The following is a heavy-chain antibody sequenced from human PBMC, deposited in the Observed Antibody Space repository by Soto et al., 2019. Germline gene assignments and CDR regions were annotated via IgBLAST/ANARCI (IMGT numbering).Heavy chain of an antibody. V-gene: IGHV1-8*01. CDR3: ARGRGGGYFDY. CDR2: MNPNSDNT. J-gene: IGHJ4*02. D-gene: IGHD3-16*01. Sequence: QVQLVQSGAEVKKPGASVKVSCKASGYTFTSYDINWVRQATGQGLEWMGWMNPNSDNTGYAQKFQGRLTMTRNTPIGTAYMGRSSLGSEDPAVFSWARGRGGGYFDYWGQGILVTVSS. CDR1: GYTFTSYD.